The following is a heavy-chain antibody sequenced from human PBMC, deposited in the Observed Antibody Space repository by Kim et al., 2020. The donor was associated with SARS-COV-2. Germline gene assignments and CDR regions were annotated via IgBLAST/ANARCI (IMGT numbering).Heavy chain of an antibody. V-gene: IGHV3-30*18. CDR2: ISYDGSNK. D-gene: IGHD6-13*01. CDR1: GFTFSSYG. J-gene: IGHJ6*01. Sequence: GGSLRLSCAASGFTFSSYGMHWVRQAPGKGLEWVAVISYDGSNKYYADSVKGRFTISRDNSKNTLYLQMNSLRAEDTAVYYCAKDLWVDYAAAGIHYYY. CDR3: AKDLWVDYAAAGIHYYY.